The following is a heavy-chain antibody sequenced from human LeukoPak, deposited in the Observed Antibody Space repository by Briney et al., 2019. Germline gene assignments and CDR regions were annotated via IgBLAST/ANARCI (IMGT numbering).Heavy chain of an antibody. V-gene: IGHV3-23*01. D-gene: IGHD1-7*01. J-gene: IGHJ4*02. CDR1: GFTFGSYA. CDR3: AKDFYPLGNYVIYFDY. Sequence: GGSLRLSCAASGFTFGSYAMSWVREAPGKGVEWVSPISGSAISRYYADSVKGRFTISRDNSKTTLYLQMNSLRPEDTAVYYCAKDFYPLGNYVIYFDYWGQGTLVTVSS. CDR2: ISGSAISR.